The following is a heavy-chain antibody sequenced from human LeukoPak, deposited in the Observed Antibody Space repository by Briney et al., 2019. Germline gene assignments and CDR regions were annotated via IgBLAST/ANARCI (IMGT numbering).Heavy chain of an antibody. Sequence: ASVKVSCKASGYTFTSYYMHWVRQAPGQGLEWMGWMNPNSGNTGYAQKFQGRVTMTRNTSISTAYMELSSLRSEDTAVYYCARAFAGIAVAGAPWYYYYGMDVWGQGTTVTVSS. D-gene: IGHD6-19*01. CDR1: GYTFTSYY. V-gene: IGHV1-8*02. CDR2: MNPNSGNT. CDR3: ARAFAGIAVAGAPWYYYYGMDV. J-gene: IGHJ6*02.